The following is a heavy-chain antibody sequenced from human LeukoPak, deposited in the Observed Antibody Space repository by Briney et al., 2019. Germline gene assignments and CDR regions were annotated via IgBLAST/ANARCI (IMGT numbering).Heavy chain of an antibody. J-gene: IGHJ3*02. CDR2: ISSSSSTI. Sequence: GGSLRLSCAASGFTFSSYSMNWVRQAPGKGLEWVSYISSSSSTIYYADSVKGRFTISRDNAKNSLYLQMNSLRAEDTAVYYCARDSMAGFSRAFDIWGQGTMVTVSS. V-gene: IGHV3-48*04. CDR1: GFTFSSYS. D-gene: IGHD6-13*01. CDR3: ARDSMAGFSRAFDI.